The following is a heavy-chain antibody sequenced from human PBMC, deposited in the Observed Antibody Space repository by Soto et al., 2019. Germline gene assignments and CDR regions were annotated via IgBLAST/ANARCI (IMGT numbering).Heavy chain of an antibody. D-gene: IGHD5-18*01. CDR1: GGSISSGGYY. V-gene: IGHV4-31*03. CDR2: IYYSGST. J-gene: IGHJ4*02. Sequence: QVQLQESGPGLVKPSQTLSLTCTVSGGSISSGGYYWSWIRHHPGKGLEWIGYIYYSGSTYYNPSLKSRVNISVDTSKNQFSLKLSSVTAADTAVYYCARLGYSYGSGYFDYWGQGTLVTVSS. CDR3: ARLGYSYGSGYFDY.